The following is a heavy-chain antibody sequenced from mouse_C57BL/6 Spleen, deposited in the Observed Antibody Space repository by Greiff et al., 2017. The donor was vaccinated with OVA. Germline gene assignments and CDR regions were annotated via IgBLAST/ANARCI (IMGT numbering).Heavy chain of an antibody. CDR2: INYDGSST. CDR1: GFTFSDYY. D-gene: IGHD2-2*01. CDR3: ARDTDGYEFDY. Sequence: EVKLVESEGGLVQPGSSMKLSCTASGFTFSDYYMAWVRQVPEKGLEWVANINYDGSSTYYLDSLKSRFIISRDNAKNILYLQMSSLKSEDTATYYCARDTDGYEFDYWGQGTTLTVSS. V-gene: IGHV5-16*01. J-gene: IGHJ2*01.